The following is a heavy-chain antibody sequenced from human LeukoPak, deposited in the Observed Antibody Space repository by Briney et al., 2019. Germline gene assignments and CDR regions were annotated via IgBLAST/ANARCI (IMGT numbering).Heavy chain of an antibody. J-gene: IGHJ1*01. V-gene: IGHV1-24*01. CDR3: ATQSLLAGVPYGCFQF. CDR2: FDPEFSEP. CDR1: GDSLSDLP. D-gene: IGHD2-15*01. Sequence: ASVKVSCKVTGDSLSDLPMHWVRHVAGKGLEWMGGFDPEFSEPVYAQRFQGRVTMSEGTSTDTAFMELTSLKSEDTAVYFCATQSLLAGVPYGCFQFWGPGTLVIVSS.